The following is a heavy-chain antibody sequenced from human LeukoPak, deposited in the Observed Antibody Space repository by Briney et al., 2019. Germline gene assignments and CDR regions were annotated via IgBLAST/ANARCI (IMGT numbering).Heavy chain of an antibody. CDR1: GFTFSSYG. D-gene: IGHD6-13*01. CDR3: AKDLGGSSSIFDC. CDR2: IRYDGSNK. Sequence: PGGSLRLSCAASGFTFSSYGMHWVRQAPGKGLEWVAFIRYDGSNKYYADSVKGRFTISRDNSKNTLYLQMNSLRAEDTAVYYCAKDLGGSSSIFDCWGQGTLVTVSS. V-gene: IGHV3-30*02. J-gene: IGHJ4*02.